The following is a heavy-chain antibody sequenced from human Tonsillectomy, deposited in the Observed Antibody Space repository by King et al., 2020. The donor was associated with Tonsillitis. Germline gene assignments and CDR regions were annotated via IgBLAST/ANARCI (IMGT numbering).Heavy chain of an antibody. V-gene: IGHV1-69*01. D-gene: IGHD3-16*01. CDR2: IIPMFDTT. J-gene: IGHJ6*02. CDR3: ARVGEGGPSSYYGMDV. Sequence: VQLVQSGAEVKKPGSSVKVSCKASGDTFSNYAISWVRQAPGQGLEWMGVIIPMFDTTNYAQTLQGRVTITADESRRTAYLELSSLRSEDTGVYYCARVGEGGPSSYYGMDVWGQGTTVTVSS. CDR1: GDTFSNYA.